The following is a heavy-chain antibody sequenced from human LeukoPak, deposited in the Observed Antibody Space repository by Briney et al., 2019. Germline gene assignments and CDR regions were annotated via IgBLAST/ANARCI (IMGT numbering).Heavy chain of an antibody. Sequence: GGSLRLSCAASGFTFSNNAMSWVRQAPGKALEWVSAITSGGGTTYYAGSVKGRSTISRDNSKNTLYLQMNSLRAEDTAVYYCARDPPRAAWVFDYWGQGTLVSVSS. V-gene: IGHV3-23*01. CDR1: GFTFSNNA. CDR3: ARDPPRAAWVFDY. CDR2: ITSGGGTT. J-gene: IGHJ4*02. D-gene: IGHD6-25*01.